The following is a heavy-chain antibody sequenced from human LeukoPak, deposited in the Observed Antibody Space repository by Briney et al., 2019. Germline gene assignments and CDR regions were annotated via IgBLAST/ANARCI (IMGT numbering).Heavy chain of an antibody. CDR3: ARDAGGHREIDY. CDR1: GGSFSGYY. Sequence: QTSETLSLTCAVYGGSFSGYYWSWIRQPPGKGLEWIGEINHSGSTNHNPSLKSRVTISVDTSKNQFSLKLSSVTAADTAVYYCARDAGGHREIDYWGQGTLVTVSS. CDR2: INHSGST. D-gene: IGHD3-10*01. J-gene: IGHJ4*02. V-gene: IGHV4-34*01.